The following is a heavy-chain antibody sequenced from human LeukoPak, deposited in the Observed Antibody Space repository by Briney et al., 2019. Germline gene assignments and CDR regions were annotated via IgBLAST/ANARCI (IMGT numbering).Heavy chain of an antibody. CDR1: GVSLTNYY. CDR3: ARQPGSTAAFDI. J-gene: IGHJ3*02. Sequence: SETLSLTCTVSGVSLTNYYWSWVRQPPGKGLEWIAYSHYTGETNYNASLRSRITISVDTSKNEFSLKLSSVTAADTAVYYCARQPGSTAAFDIWGQGTTV. V-gene: IGHV4-59*08. D-gene: IGHD5-18*01. CDR2: SHYTGET.